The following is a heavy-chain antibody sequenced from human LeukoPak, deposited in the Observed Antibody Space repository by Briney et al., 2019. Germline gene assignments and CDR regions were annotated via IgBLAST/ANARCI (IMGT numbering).Heavy chain of an antibody. CDR1: GGSISSSSYY. V-gene: IGHV4-39*02. CDR2: IYYSGST. J-gene: IGHJ5*02. Sequence: SETLSLTCTVSGGSISSSSYYWGWIRQPPGKGLEWIGSIYYSGSTYYNPSLKSRVTISVDTSKNQFSLKLSSVTAADTAVYYCARDIAAAGTHWFDPWGQGTLVTVSS. D-gene: IGHD6-13*01. CDR3: ARDIAAAGTHWFDP.